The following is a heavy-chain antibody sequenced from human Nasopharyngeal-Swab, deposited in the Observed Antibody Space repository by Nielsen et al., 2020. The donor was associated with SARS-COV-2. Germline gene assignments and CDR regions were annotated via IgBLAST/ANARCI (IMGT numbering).Heavy chain of an antibody. J-gene: IGHJ3*02. CDR2: INHSGST. D-gene: IGHD3-3*01. Sequence: VRQAPGKGLGWIGEINHSGSTNYNPSLKSRVTISVDKSKNQFSLKLSSVTAADTAVYYCSGDFWSGYPDAFDIWGQGAMVTVSS. CDR3: SGDFWSGYPDAFDI. V-gene: IGHV4-4*02.